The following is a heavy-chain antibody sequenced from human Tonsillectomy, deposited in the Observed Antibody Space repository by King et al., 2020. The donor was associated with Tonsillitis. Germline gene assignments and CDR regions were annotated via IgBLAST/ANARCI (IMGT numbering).Heavy chain of an antibody. CDR2: IIPIFSTA. V-gene: IGHV1-69*01. CDR1: GGTLSSYG. Sequence: VQLVQSGAEVKKPGSSVKVSCRASGGTLSSYGISWVRQAPGQGLEWMGGIIPIFSTANSAQKFQGRVTFTADESTGTAYMELSSLRFEDTAVYYCARGDILGVIRPLYYWGQGTLITVSS. CDR3: ARGDILGVIRPLYY. D-gene: IGHD3-10*01. J-gene: IGHJ4*02.